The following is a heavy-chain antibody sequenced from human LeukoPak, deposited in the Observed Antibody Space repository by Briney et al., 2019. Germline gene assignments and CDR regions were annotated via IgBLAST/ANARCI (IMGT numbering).Heavy chain of an antibody. CDR1: GGPFSGYY. Sequence: SETLSLTCAVYGGPFSGYYWSWIRQPPGKGLEWIGEINHSGSTNYNPSLKSRVTISVDTSKNQFSLKLSSMTAADTAVYYCARASSLYDFWSGYRTPLDYWGQGTLVTVSS. CDR3: ARASSLYDFWSGYRTPLDY. CDR2: INHSGST. V-gene: IGHV4-34*01. D-gene: IGHD3-3*01. J-gene: IGHJ4*02.